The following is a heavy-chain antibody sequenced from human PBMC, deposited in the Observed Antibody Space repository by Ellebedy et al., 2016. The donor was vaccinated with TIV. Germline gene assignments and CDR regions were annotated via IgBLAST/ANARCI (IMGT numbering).Heavy chain of an antibody. D-gene: IGHD1-7*01. V-gene: IGHV3-23*01. CDR3: AKRLELRRVPDY. Sequence: GGSLRLSCAASGFTFSTSAMSWVRQAPGKGLEWGSAISGSGGGTYYADSVKGRFTISRDDSKNTLYLQMNSLRAEDTAVYYCAKRLELRRVPDYWGQGTLVTVSS. CDR1: GFTFSTSA. J-gene: IGHJ4*02. CDR2: ISGSGGGT.